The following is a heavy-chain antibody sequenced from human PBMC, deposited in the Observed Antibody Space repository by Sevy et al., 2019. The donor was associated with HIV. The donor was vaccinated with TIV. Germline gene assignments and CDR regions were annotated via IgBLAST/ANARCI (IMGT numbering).Heavy chain of an antibody. D-gene: IGHD6-6*01. CDR1: GDSISSYY. J-gene: IGHJ4*02. V-gene: IGHV4-4*07. Sequence: SETLSLTCTVSGDSISSYYWSWIRQPAGKGLEWIGRIYTSGSTNYNPSLKSRVTMSVDTSKNQFSLKLSSVTAADTAVYYCARGSIAGFYLDYWGQGTLVIVSS. CDR3: ARGSIAGFYLDY. CDR2: IYTSGST.